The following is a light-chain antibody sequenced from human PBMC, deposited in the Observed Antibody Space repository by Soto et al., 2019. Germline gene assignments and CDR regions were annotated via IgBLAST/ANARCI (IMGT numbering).Light chain of an antibody. V-gene: IGKV3-20*01. Sequence: EIVLTQSPATLSLSPGERATLSCRASQSLSSTYLAWYQQKPGQAPRLLIYGASSRATVIPDRFIGSGSATDFTLTISRLEPEDFAVYHCQQYGNSPPTFGGGTKVEI. CDR2: GAS. J-gene: IGKJ4*01. CDR1: QSLSSTY. CDR3: QQYGNSPPT.